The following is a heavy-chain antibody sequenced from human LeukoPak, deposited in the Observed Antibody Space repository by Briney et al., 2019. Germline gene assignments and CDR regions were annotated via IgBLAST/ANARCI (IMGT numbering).Heavy chain of an antibody. CDR3: AKGEADLDY. D-gene: IGHD1-26*01. V-gene: IGHV3-30*02. CDR2: IRCDGGNK. J-gene: IGHJ4*02. Sequence: GGSLRLSCAASGFTFSSYAMNWVRQAPGKGLEWVAFIRCDGGNKYYADSVKGRFTISRDNSKNTLYLQINTLRAEDTAVYYCAKGEADLDYWGQGTLVTVSS. CDR1: GFTFSSYA.